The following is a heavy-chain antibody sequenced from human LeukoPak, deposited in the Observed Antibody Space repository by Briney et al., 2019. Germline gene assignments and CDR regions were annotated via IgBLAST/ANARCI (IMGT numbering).Heavy chain of an antibody. Sequence: PSETLSLTCTVSGGSISSSSYYWGWIRQPPGKGLEWIGSIYNSGGTYYNPSLKSRVTISVDTSKNQFSPKLSSVTAADTAVYFCARREYYDSSGYRWGQGTLVTVSS. CDR3: ARREYYDSSGYR. CDR1: GGSISSSSYY. CDR2: IYNSGGT. V-gene: IGHV4-39*01. J-gene: IGHJ4*02. D-gene: IGHD3-22*01.